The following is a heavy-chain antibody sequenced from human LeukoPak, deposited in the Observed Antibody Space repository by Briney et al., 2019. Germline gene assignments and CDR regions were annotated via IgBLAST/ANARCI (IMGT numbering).Heavy chain of an antibody. D-gene: IGHD2-21*01. CDR2: IYYSGSA. Sequence: SETLSLTCTVSGGSISSGDYDWSWIRQPPGKGLEWIGCIYYSGSAYYNPSLKSRVSISVDTSKNQFSLKLSSVTDADTAVYYCARGHVDYYFDYWGQGTLVTVSS. V-gene: IGHV4-30-4*01. CDR1: GGSISSGDYD. CDR3: ARGHVDYYFDY. J-gene: IGHJ4*02.